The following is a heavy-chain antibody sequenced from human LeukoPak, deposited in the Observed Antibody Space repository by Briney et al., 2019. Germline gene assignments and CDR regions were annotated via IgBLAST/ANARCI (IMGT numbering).Heavy chain of an antibody. Sequence: ASVKVSCKASGYTFTSYAMNWVRQAPGQGLEWMGWINTNTGNPTYAQGFTGRFVFSLDTSVSTAYLQISSLKAEDTAVYYCARVSFRRSGSSPADPDYWGQGTLVTVSS. CDR3: ARVSFRRSGSSPADPDY. CDR2: INTNTGNP. CDR1: GYTFTSYA. D-gene: IGHD1-26*01. J-gene: IGHJ4*02. V-gene: IGHV7-4-1*02.